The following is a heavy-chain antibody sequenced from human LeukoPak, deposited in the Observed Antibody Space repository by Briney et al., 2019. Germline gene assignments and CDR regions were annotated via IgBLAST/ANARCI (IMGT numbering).Heavy chain of an antibody. J-gene: IGHJ4*02. Sequence: GGSLRLSCAASGFTFSDYYMSWVRQAPGKGLEWVAVISYDGSNKYYADSVKGRFTISRDNSKNTLYLQMNSLRAEDTAVYYCAKDQDYWGQGTLVTVSS. CDR2: ISYDGSNK. V-gene: IGHV3-30*18. CDR1: GFTFSDYY. CDR3: AKDQDY.